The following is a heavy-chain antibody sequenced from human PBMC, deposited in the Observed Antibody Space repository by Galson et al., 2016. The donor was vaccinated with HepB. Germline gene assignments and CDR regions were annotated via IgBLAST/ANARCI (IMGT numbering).Heavy chain of an antibody. V-gene: IGHV5-51*01. D-gene: IGHD3-22*01. CDR3: ARLQSHESSGYGFAFNL. CDR2: IYPRDSDT. CDR1: GYRFSNYW. J-gene: IGHJ3*01. Sequence: QSGAEVKKPGESLKISCKASGYRFSNYWIGWVRQMPGKGLEWMGIIYPRDSDTRYSPSFQGQVTISADRSISTAYLQWSSLKASDTAMIYCARLQSHESSGYGFAFNLWGQGTMVTVSS.